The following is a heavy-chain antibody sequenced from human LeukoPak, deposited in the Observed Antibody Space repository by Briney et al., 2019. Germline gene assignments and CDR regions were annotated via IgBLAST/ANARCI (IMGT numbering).Heavy chain of an antibody. V-gene: IGHV4-59*01. CDR1: GGSFSGYY. Sequence: SETLSLTCAVYGGSFSGYYWSWIRQPPGKGLEWIGYIYYSGSTNYNPSLKSRVTISVDTSKNQFSLKLSSVTAADTAVYYCASFTGENSSGTLFDYWGQGTLVTVSS. D-gene: IGHD3-22*01. CDR2: IYYSGST. J-gene: IGHJ4*02. CDR3: ASFTGENSSGTLFDY.